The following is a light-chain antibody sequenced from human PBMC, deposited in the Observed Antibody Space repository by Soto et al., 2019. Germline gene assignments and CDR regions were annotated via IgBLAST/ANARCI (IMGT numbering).Light chain of an antibody. Sequence: QTVVTQEPSFSVYPGRTVPRTCGLTSGSVSTSYYPSWYQQTPGQAPRTLIDRTNTRSSGIPDRFSGAILGHKAALTITGALSDDECDDYRLLYMGGSIWVFRGGTTVNVL. CDR1: SGSVSTSYY. J-gene: IGLJ3*02. CDR2: RTN. V-gene: IGLV8-61*01. CDR3: LLYMGGSIWV.